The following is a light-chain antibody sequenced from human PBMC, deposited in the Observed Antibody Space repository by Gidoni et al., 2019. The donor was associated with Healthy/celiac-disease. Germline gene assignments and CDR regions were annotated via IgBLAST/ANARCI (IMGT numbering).Light chain of an antibody. CDR2: DTS. J-gene: IGLJ2*01. Sequence: QAVVTQEPSLTVSPGGTVTLTCVSSTGAVTSGHYPYWFQQKPCQAPRTLIYDTSNKHSWTPARFSGSLLGGKAALTLSGAQPEDEAEYYCLLSYSGARVVFGGGTKLTVL. CDR3: LLSYSGARVV. CDR1: TGAVTSGHY. V-gene: IGLV7-46*01.